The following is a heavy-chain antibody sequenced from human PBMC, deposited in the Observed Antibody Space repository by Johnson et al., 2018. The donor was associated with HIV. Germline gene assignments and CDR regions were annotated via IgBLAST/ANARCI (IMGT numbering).Heavy chain of an antibody. V-gene: IGHV3-30-3*02. CDR2: TSYDGSNK. CDR1: GFTFSSYD. Sequence: QVQLVESGGGVVQPGRSLRLSCAASGFTFSSYDIHWVRQAPGKGLEWVAGTSYDGSNKYYADSVKGRFTISRYNSKNTLYLQMNSLRAEDTAVYYCAKERKAPRAFDIWGQGTMATVSA. D-gene: IGHD1-14*01. J-gene: IGHJ3*02. CDR3: AKERKAPRAFDI.